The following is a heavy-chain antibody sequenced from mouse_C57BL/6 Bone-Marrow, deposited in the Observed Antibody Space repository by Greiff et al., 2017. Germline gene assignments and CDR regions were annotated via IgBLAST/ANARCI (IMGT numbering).Heavy chain of an antibody. J-gene: IGHJ4*01. D-gene: IGHD2-1*01. Sequence: VQLKESGPELVKPGASVKISCKASGYSFTDYNMNWVKQSNGKSLEWIGVINPNYGTTSYNQKFKGKATLTVDQSSSTAYMQLNSLTSEDSAVYYCARGLYYSYYAMDYWGQGTSVTVSS. CDR2: INPNYGTT. CDR3: ARGLYYSYYAMDY. V-gene: IGHV1-39*01. CDR1: GYSFTDYN.